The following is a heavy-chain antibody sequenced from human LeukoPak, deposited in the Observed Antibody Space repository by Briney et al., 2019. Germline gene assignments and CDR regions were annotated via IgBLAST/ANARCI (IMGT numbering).Heavy chain of an antibody. Sequence: SETLSLTCTVSGYSISSGYYWGWIRQPPGKGLEWIGSIYHSGSTYYNPSLKSRVTISVDTSKNQFSLKLSSVTAADTAVYYCARETYYYDSSGRKNDAFDIWGQGTMVTVSS. J-gene: IGHJ3*02. V-gene: IGHV4-38-2*02. CDR1: GYSISSGYY. CDR2: IYHSGST. D-gene: IGHD3-22*01. CDR3: ARETYYYDSSGRKNDAFDI.